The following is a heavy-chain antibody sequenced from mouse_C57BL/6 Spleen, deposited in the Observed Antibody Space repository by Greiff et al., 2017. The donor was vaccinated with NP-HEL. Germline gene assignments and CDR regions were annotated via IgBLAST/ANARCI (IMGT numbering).Heavy chain of an antibody. J-gene: IGHJ2*01. CDR1: GYSITSGYY. V-gene: IGHV3-6*01. CDR3: ANSYGSSYDYFDY. D-gene: IGHD1-1*01. Sequence: EVQLVESGPGLVKPSQSLSLTCSVTGYSITSGYYWNWIRQFPGNKLEWMGYISYDGSNNYNPSLKNRISITRDTSKNQFFLKLNSVTTEDTATYYCANSYGSSYDYFDYWGQGTTLTVSS. CDR2: ISYDGSN.